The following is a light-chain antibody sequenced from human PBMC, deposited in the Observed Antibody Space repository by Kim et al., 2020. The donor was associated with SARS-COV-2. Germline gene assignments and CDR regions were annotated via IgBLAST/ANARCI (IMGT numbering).Light chain of an antibody. CDR1: QGISPF. CDR2: ATS. J-gene: IGKJ2*01. V-gene: IGKV1-17*03. Sequence: DIQMTQSPSAMSASVGDRVTITCRASQGISPFLAWFQQKPGKVTKRLIYATSSLESGVPSRFSGSGSGIEFTLPISSLQPEDYATYSCRQHKTYAYTFGQGTKLKIK. CDR3: RQHKTYAYT.